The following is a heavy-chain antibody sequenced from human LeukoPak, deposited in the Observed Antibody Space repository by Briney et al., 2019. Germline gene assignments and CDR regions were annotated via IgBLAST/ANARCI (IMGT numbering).Heavy chain of an antibody. J-gene: IGHJ6*02. CDR3: ARDLETSYTKAYYYGMDV. CDR1: GYTFTSYG. Sequence: GASVKVSCKASGYTFTSYGISWVRQAPGQGLEWMGWISAYNGNTNYAQKLQGRVTTTTDTSTSTAYMELRSLRSDDTAVYYCARDLETSYTKAYYYGMDVWGQGTTVTVSS. D-gene: IGHD3-3*01. V-gene: IGHV1-18*01. CDR2: ISAYNGNT.